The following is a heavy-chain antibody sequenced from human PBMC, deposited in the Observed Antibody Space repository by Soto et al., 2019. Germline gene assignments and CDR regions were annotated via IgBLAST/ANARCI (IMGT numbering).Heavy chain of an antibody. Sequence: QITLMEAGPTLVKPTQTLTLTCTFSGFPLTTRGVGVGRIHQPPGTALECLGLISWDDDKRYSPSLQSRLSITKDSSKGLVVRTMSNVATVDTATYYCALIANYEQYDWCDPWGRGSPVSVSS. CDR1: GFPLTTRGVG. V-gene: IGHV2-5*02. D-gene: IGHD3-16*01. CDR3: ALIANYEQYDWCDP. CDR2: ISWDDDK. J-gene: IGHJ5*02.